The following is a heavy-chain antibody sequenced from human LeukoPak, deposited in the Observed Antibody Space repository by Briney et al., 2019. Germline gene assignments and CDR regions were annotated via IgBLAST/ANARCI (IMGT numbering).Heavy chain of an antibody. CDR1: GGSISSSSYY. V-gene: IGHV4-61*05. CDR3: ARLGYSSSWPHDAFDI. CDR2: IYYSGST. D-gene: IGHD6-13*01. J-gene: IGHJ3*02. Sequence: SETLSLTCTVSGGSISSSSYYWGWIRQPPGQGLEWIGYIYYSGSTNYNPSLKSRVTISVDTSKNQFSLKLSSVTAADTAVYYCARLGYSSSWPHDAFDIWGQGTMVTVSS.